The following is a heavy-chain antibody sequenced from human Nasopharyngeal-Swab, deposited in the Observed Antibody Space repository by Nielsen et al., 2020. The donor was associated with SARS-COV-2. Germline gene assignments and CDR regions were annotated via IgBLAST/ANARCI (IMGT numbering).Heavy chain of an antibody. CDR3: ARTPTLDYYYYMDA. J-gene: IGHJ6*03. Sequence: SVKVSCKASGGTFSSYAISWVRQAPGQGLEWMGGIIPIFGTANYAQKFQGRVTITADESTSTAYMELSSLRSEDTAVYYCARTPTLDYYYYMDAWGKGTTVTVSS. CDR1: GGTFSSYA. CDR2: IIPIFGTA. V-gene: IGHV1-69*13.